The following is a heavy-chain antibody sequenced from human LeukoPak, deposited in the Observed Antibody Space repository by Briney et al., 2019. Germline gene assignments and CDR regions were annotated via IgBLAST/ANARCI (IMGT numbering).Heavy chain of an antibody. V-gene: IGHV1-46*01. CDR1: GYTFTSYY. Sequence: ASVKVSCKASGYTFTSYYMHWVRQAPGQGLEWMGIINPSGGSTSYAQKFQGRVTMTRDTSTSTVYMELSRLRSDDTAVYYCARLAAGTRIVHDPWGQGTLVTVSS. J-gene: IGHJ5*02. CDR3: ARLAAGTRIVHDP. D-gene: IGHD6-13*01. CDR2: INPSGGST.